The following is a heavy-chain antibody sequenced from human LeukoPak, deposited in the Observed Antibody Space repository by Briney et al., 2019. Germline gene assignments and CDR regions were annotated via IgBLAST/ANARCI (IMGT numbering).Heavy chain of an antibody. J-gene: IGHJ4*02. CDR1: GGSFSGYY. V-gene: IGHV4-34*01. CDR3: ARSNYLLDY. D-gene: IGHD5-24*01. Sequence: SETLSLTCAVYGGSFSGYYWSWIRQPPGKGLEWIGEINHSGSTNYNPSLKSRVTISVDTSKNQFSLKLSSVTAADTAVYYCARSNYLLDYWGQGTLVTVS. CDR2: INHSGST.